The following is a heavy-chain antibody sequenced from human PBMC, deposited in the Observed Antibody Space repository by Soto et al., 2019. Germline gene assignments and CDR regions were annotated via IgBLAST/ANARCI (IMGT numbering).Heavy chain of an antibody. CDR3: ARARAGARRFAS. D-gene: IGHD3-10*01. CDR2: INHSGST. V-gene: IGHV4-34*01. J-gene: IGHJ4*02. Sequence: SETLSLTCAVYGGSFSGYYWSWIRQPPGKGLEWIGEINHSGSTNYNPSLKSRVTISVDTSKNQFSLKLSSVTAADTAVYYCARARAGARRFASWGQGALVTVS. CDR1: GGSFSGYY.